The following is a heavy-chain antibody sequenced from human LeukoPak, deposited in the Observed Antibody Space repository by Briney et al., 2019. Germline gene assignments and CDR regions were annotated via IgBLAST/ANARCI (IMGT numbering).Heavy chain of an antibody. CDR3: ARGLDGWLRFDFDY. V-gene: IGHV1-3*01. J-gene: IGHJ4*02. CDR2: INAGNGNA. CDR1: GYTFTSYA. Sequence: ASVKVSCKASGYTFTSYAMHWVRQAPGQRLEWMGWINAGNGNATYTQKFQDRVTFTRDTSASTAYMELSSLRSEDTAVYYCARGLDGWLRFDFDYWGQGTLVTVSS. D-gene: IGHD5-12*01.